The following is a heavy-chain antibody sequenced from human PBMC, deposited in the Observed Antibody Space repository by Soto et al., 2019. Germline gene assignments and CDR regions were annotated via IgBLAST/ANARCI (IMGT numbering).Heavy chain of an antibody. CDR1: GGSFSSYS. J-gene: IGHJ4*02. CDR3: ATIVGGSFDY. Sequence: QVQLVQSGADVKKPGSSVKVSCKASGGSFSSYSISWVRQAPGQGLEWMGGIIPMSDTTKYAQNFQGRVTITGDKSTSTAYMELSSLRSVDTAVYYCATIVGGSFDYWGQGTLVTVSS. V-gene: IGHV1-69*06. D-gene: IGHD1-26*01. CDR2: IIPMSDTT.